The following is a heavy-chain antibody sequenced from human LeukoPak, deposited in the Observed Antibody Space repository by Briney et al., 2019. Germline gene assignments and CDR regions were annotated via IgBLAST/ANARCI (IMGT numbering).Heavy chain of an antibody. V-gene: IGHV1-46*01. D-gene: IGHD3-22*01. J-gene: IGHJ6*03. CDR3: AASSGFTYYYYYYMDV. CDR2: ISPSGGST. CDR1: GYTFTGYW. Sequence: ASVKVSCKAFGYTFTGYWMHWVRQAPGQGPEWMGVISPSGGSTIYAQKFQERVTITRDMSTSTAYMELSSLRSEDTAVYYCAASSGFTYYYYYYMDVWGKGTTVTVSS.